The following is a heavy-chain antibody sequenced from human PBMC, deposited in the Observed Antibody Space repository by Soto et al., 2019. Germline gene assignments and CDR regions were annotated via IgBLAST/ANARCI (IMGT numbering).Heavy chain of an antibody. CDR2: IYYSGST. D-gene: IGHD2-15*01. CDR3: ARLSIDGGFGYYFDY. CDR1: AGFFSSSSYY. Sequence: PSETLSLTCTVSAGFFSSSSYYCGWIRQHPGKGLEWIGSIYYSGSTYYNPSLKSRVTISVDTSKNQFSLKLSSVTAADTAVYYCARLSIDGGFGYYFDYWGQGTLVTVSS. V-gene: IGHV4-39*01. J-gene: IGHJ4*02.